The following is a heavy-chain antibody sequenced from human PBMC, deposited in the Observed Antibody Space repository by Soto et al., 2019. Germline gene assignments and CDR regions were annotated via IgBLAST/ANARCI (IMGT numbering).Heavy chain of an antibody. CDR2: ITDSGGDT. D-gene: IGHD2-2*02. CDR3: VKGSSASRPYYFDF. Sequence: GGSLRLSCAASGFTFSSYAMSWVRQAPGKGLDWVSAITDSGGDTYHADSVKGRFTISRDNSKNTLYLQMNSLRAEDTAVYYCVKGSSASRPYYFDFWGQGTLVTVS. CDR1: GFTFSSYA. J-gene: IGHJ4*02. V-gene: IGHV3-23*01.